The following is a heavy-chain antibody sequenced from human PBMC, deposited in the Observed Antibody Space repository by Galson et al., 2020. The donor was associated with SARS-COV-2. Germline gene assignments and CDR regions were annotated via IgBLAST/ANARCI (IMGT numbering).Heavy chain of an antibody. CDR2: ISYDGSNK. CDR1: GFTFSSYA. V-gene: IGHV3-30*04. J-gene: IGHJ5*02. Sequence: GGSLRISCAASGFTFSSYAMHWVRQAPGKGLEWVAVISYDGSNKYYADSVKGRFTISRDNSKNTLYLQMNSLRAEDTAVYYCARDGGGWFDPWGQGTLVTVSS. D-gene: IGHD2-15*01. CDR3: ARDGGGWFDP.